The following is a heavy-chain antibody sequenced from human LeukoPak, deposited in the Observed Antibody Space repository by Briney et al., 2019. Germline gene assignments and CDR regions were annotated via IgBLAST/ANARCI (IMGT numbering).Heavy chain of an antibody. Sequence: GRSLRLSCAASGFTFSTYAMHWVRQAPGKGLEWVAVVSYDGDNVYYAESVKGRFTISRDNSKNTLYLQMISLRTEDTAVYYCVRGVDNGGNPASWGQGTLVTVSS. D-gene: IGHD4-23*01. CDR3: VRGVDNGGNPAS. J-gene: IGHJ5*02. V-gene: IGHV3-30-3*01. CDR2: VSYDGDNV. CDR1: GFTFSTYA.